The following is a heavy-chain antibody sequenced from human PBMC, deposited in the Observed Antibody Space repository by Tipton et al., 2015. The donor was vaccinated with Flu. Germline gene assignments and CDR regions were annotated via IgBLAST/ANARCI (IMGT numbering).Heavy chain of an antibody. D-gene: IGHD3-3*01. Sequence: SLRLSCAASGFTFTNNAMGWVRQAPGVGLEWVSAIGSDFNTHYADSVKGRFTISRDNSKNTLYLQMNSLRAEDTAVYYCAKDILRWAFDFWGQGTMVTVSS. CDR2: IGSDFNT. V-gene: IGHV3-23*01. CDR1: GFTFTNNA. J-gene: IGHJ3*01. CDR3: AKDILRWAFDF.